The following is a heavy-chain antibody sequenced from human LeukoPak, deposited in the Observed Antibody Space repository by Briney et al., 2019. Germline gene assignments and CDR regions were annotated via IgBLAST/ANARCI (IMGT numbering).Heavy chain of an antibody. CDR1: GFTFSNYA. CDR2: IRASGGST. D-gene: IGHD2-15*01. V-gene: IGHV3-23*01. Sequence: GGSLRLSCEASGFTFSNYAMSWVRQAPGKGLEWVSSIRASGGSTYYADSVKGRFTISRDNSKNTLFLQMNNLRADDTAVYYCAKSVVVITFRFDDWGQGALVTVSS. CDR3: AKSVVVITFRFDD. J-gene: IGHJ4*02.